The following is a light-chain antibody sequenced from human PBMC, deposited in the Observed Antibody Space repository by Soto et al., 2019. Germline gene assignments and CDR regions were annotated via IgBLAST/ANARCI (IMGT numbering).Light chain of an antibody. V-gene: IGLV2-14*01. CDR1: SSDVGGYKY. J-gene: IGLJ1*01. Sequence: QSALTQPASVSGSPGQSITISCTGTSSDVGGYKYVSWYQQHPGKAPKLMIYEVSNRPSGVSNRFSGSKSGNTASLTIPGLQAEDEADYYCSSYTSSSTLDVFGTGTKVTVL. CDR2: EVS. CDR3: SSYTSSSTLDV.